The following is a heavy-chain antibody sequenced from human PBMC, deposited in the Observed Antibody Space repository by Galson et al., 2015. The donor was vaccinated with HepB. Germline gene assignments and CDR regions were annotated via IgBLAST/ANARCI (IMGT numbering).Heavy chain of an antibody. CDR1: GHTFTING. V-gene: IGHV1-18*04. J-gene: IGHJ4*02. CDR3: ARDRDYRFDY. CDR2: ISANSGDT. D-gene: IGHD4/OR15-4a*01. Sequence: SVKVSCKASGHTFTINGISWVRQAPGNGLEWMGWISANSGDTKYAEKLQGRVTMTRDTSTSTAYLERRSLRSDDTAAYYCARDRDYRFDYWGQGTLVTVSS.